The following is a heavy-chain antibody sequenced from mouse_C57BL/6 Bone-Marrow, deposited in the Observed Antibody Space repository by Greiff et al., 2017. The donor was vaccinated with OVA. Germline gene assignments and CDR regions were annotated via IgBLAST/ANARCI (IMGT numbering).Heavy chain of an antibody. CDR2: IFPGSGST. CDR1: GYTFTDYY. Sequence: VQLQQSGPELVKPGASVKISCKASGYTFTDYYINWVKQRPGQGLEWIGWIFPGSGSTYYNEKFKGKATLTVDKSSSTAHMELRSLTSEDSAVYYCAREEGGFAYWGQGTLVTVSA. CDR3: AREEGGFAY. J-gene: IGHJ3*01. V-gene: IGHV1-75*01.